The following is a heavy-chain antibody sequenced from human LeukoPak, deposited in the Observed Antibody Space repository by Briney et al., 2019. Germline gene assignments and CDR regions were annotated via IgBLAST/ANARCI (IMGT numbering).Heavy chain of an antibody. D-gene: IGHD2-2*02. CDR1: GGTFSSYA. J-gene: IGHJ4*02. V-gene: IGHV1-69*13. CDR2: IIPIFGTA. Sequence: SVKVSCKASGGTFSSYAISWVRQAPGQGLEWMGGIIPIFGTANYAQKFQGRVTITADESTSTAYMELSSLRSEDAAVYYCARDQAYCSSTSCYIRSFDYWGQGTLVTVSS. CDR3: ARDQAYCSSTSCYIRSFDY.